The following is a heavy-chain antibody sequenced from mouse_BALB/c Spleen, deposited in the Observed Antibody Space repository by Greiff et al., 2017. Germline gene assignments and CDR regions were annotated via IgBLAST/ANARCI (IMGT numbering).Heavy chain of an antibody. CDR3: TIYDYDENWYFDV. Sequence: EVMLVESGGGLVKPGGSLKLSCAASGFTFSSYTMSWVRQTPEKRLEWVATISSGGSYTYYPDSVKGRFTISRDNAKNTLYLQMSSLKSEDTAMYYCTIYDYDENWYFDVWGAGTTVTVSS. CDR1: GFTFSSYT. D-gene: IGHD2-4*01. CDR2: ISSGGSYT. J-gene: IGHJ1*01. V-gene: IGHV5-6-4*01.